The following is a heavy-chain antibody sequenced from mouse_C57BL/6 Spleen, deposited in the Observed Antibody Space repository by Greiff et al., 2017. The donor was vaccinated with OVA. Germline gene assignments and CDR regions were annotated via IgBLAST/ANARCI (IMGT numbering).Heavy chain of an antibody. D-gene: IGHD2-3*01. CDR1: GYTFTDYE. CDR3: TRSGDGPYFDY. J-gene: IGHJ2*01. V-gene: IGHV1-15*01. Sequence: QVQLQQSGAELVRPGASVTLSCKASGYTFTDYEMHWVKQTPVHGLEWIGAIDPETGGTAYNQKFKGKAILTADKSSSTAYMELRSLTSEDSAVYCCTRSGDGPYFDYWGQGTTLTVSS. CDR2: IDPETGGT.